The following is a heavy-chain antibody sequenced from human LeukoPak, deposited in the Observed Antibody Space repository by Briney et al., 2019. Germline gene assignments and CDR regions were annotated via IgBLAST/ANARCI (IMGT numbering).Heavy chain of an antibody. CDR1: RYTSTSYD. V-gene: IGHV1-8*01. Sequence: ASVKVSCKASRYTSTSYDINWVREAAGQGLGWMGWMNPNTGRTGFAQKFQGRLTMTRDTSISTAYMELSSLRSEDTAVYYCARLSQTPDYYSNGGYYYLGYWGQGTPVTVSS. D-gene: IGHD3-22*01. J-gene: IGHJ4*02. CDR2: MNPNTGRT. CDR3: ARLSQTPDYYSNGGYYYLGY.